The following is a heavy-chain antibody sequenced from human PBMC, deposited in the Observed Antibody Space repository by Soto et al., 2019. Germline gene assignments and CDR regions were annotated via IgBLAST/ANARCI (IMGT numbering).Heavy chain of an antibody. V-gene: IGHV1-18*01. CDR3: ARRYCSSTSCYNWFDP. CDR2: ISAYNGNT. Sequence: GPVKVSCKASGYTFTSYGISWVRQAPGQGLEWMGWISAYNGNTNYAQKLQGRVTMTTDTSTSTAYMELRSLRSDDTAVYYCARRYCSSTSCYNWFDPWGQGTLVTVSS. J-gene: IGHJ5*02. CDR1: GYTFTSYG. D-gene: IGHD2-2*01.